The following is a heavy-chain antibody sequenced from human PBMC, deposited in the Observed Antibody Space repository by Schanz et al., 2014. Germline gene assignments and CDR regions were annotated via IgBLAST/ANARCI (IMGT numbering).Heavy chain of an antibody. V-gene: IGHV3-23*01. D-gene: IGHD6-19*01. CDR1: GFTFSSYA. CDR3: ARDHQWLARYYMDV. Sequence: EVQLLESGGGLVQPGGSLRLSCVASGFTFSSYAMSWVRQAPGKGLEWVSSISSSSSYISYADSVKGRFTISRDNPKKTLYLQMNSLRAEDTTVYYCARDHQWLARYYMDVWGKGTTVTVSS. CDR2: ISSSSSYI. J-gene: IGHJ6*03.